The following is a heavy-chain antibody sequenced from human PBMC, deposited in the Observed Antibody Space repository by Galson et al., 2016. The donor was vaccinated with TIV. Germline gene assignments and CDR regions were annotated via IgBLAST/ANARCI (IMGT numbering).Heavy chain of an antibody. V-gene: IGHV3-30*04. Sequence: SLRLSCAASGFIFSNYAMHWVRQAPGKGLEWVAAISHDGNYIHYLDSVGDRFTISRDNSQKTMYMEINNVRSEDTAVYFCATSLPSPSTINRWAPEYWGQGTLVTVSS. CDR2: ISHDGNYI. CDR1: GFIFSNYA. CDR3: ATSLPSPSTINRWAPEY. J-gene: IGHJ4*02. D-gene: IGHD5-24*01.